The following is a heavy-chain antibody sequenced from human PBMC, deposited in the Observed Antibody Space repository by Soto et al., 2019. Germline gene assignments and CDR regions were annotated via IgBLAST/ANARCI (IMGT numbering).Heavy chain of an antibody. CDR2: IWYDGSNK. CDR3: ARDVTGVGATGGYYYYGMDV. V-gene: IGHV3-33*01. D-gene: IGHD1-26*01. CDR1: GFTFSSYG. J-gene: IGHJ6*02. Sequence: GGSLRLSCAASGFTFSSYGMHWVRQAPGKGLEWVAVIWYDGSNKYYADSVKGRFTISRDNSKNTLYLQMNSLRAEDTAVYYCARDVTGVGATGGYYYYGMDVWGQGTTVTVSS.